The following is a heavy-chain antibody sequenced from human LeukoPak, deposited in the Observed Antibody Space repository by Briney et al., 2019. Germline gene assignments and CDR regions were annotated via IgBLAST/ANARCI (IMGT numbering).Heavy chain of an antibody. V-gene: IGHV3-7*01. D-gene: IGHD3-3*01. J-gene: IGHJ6*02. CDR2: IKKDGSEK. CDR3: ARLLGYDFWSGYYKVYYYNGMDV. CDR1: GFTLSSYW. Sequence: GGSLRFSCEASGFTLSSYWMSWVRQAPGKGLEWVANIKKDGSEKYYVDSVKGRFTISRDNAKNSLYLQMNSLRVEDTAVYYCARLLGYDFWSGYYKVYYYNGMDVWDQGTTVTVSS.